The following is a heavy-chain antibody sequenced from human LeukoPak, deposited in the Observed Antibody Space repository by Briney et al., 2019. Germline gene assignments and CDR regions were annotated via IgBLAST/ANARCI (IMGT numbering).Heavy chain of an antibody. V-gene: IGHV1-18*04. J-gene: IGHJ2*01. Sequence: ASVKVSCKASGYTFTSYGISWVRQAPGQGLEWMGWISAYNGNTNYAQKLQGRVTMTTDTSTSTAYMELRSLRSDDTAVYYCARGGYCSGGNCYYPLYWYFDLWGRGTLVTVSS. D-gene: IGHD2-15*01. CDR3: ARGGYCSGGNCYYPLYWYFDL. CDR1: GYTFTSYG. CDR2: ISAYNGNT.